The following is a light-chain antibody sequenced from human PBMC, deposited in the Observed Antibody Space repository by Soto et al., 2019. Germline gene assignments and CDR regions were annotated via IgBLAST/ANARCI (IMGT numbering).Light chain of an antibody. CDR1: QSVGLS. CDR3: HQRSNWPWT. V-gene: IGKV3-11*01. J-gene: IGKJ1*01. Sequence: EIVLTQSPGTLSLSPGERATLSCRASQSVGLSLAWYQQKPGQAPRLLIYDASERASGIPARFSGSGSGTDFTLTISSLEPEDFAVYYCHQRSNWPWTFGQGTRWIS. CDR2: DAS.